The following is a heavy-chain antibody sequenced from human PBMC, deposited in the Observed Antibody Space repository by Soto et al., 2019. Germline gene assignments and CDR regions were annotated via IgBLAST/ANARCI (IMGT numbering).Heavy chain of an antibody. V-gene: IGHV3-23*01. J-gene: IGHJ4*02. CDR3: AKDLADLPT. D-gene: IGHD3-3*01. CDR1: GFTFNTYA. CDR2: ISGSRGST. Sequence: SCAASGFTFNTYAMSWVRQAPGKGLEWVSGISGSRGSTFYADSVKGRFTISRDNSKNTVYLQMKSLRADDTAVYYCAKDLADLPTWGQGTLVTVSS.